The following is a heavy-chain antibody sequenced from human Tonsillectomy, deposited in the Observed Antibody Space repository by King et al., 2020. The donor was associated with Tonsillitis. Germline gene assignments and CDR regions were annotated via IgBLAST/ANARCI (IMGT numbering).Heavy chain of an antibody. CDR2: ISSSGSTI. CDR1: GFTFSDYY. Sequence: VQLVESGGGLVKPGGSLRLSCAASGFTFSDYYMSWIRQAPGKGLEWVSYISSSGSTIYYADSVKGRFTISRDNAKNSLYLQMNSLRAEDTAVYYCARLRGSLRERVLAIPHIPVGLTGLYYYYGMDVWGQGTTVTVSS. V-gene: IGHV3-11*01. CDR3: ARLRGSLRERVLAIPHIPVGLTGLYYYYGMDV. J-gene: IGHJ6*02. D-gene: IGHD2-21*01.